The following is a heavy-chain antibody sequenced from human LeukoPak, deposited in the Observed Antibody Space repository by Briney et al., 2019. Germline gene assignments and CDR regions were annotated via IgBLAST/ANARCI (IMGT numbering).Heavy chain of an antibody. CDR2: INPNSGGT. J-gene: IGHJ2*01. V-gene: IGHV1-2*02. Sequence: WASVKVSCKASGYTFTGYYMHWVRQAPGQGLEWMGWINPNSGGTNYAQKFQGRVTMTRDTSISTAYMELSRLRSDDTAVYYCARGVEYSSSPKDWYSDLWGRGTLVTVSS. CDR3: ARGVEYSSSPKDWYSDL. CDR1: GYTFTGYY. D-gene: IGHD6-6*01.